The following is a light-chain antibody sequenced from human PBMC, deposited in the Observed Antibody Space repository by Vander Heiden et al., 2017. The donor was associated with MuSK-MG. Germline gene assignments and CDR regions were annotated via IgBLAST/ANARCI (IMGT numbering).Light chain of an antibody. Sequence: SQSVSSSYLAWYQQKPGQAPRLLIYGASSRATGIPDRFSGSGSGTDFTLTISRLEPEDFAVYYCQQYGSSPLTFGGGTKVXIK. J-gene: IGKJ4*01. CDR2: GAS. V-gene: IGKV3-20*01. CDR3: QQYGSSPLT. CDR1: QSVSSSY.